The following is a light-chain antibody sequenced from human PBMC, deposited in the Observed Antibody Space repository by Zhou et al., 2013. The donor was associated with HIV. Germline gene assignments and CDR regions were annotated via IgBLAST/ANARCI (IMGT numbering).Light chain of an antibody. CDR3: QQSYSTPYS. Sequence: DIQMTQSPSSLSASVRDRVTITCRASQSINTYLNWYQQKPGKAPKLLIYAASSLQSGVPSRFSGSRSGTDFTLTISSLQPEDFATYYCQQSYSTPYSFGQGTKLEIK. J-gene: IGKJ2*03. CDR1: QSINTY. V-gene: IGKV1-39*01. CDR2: AAS.